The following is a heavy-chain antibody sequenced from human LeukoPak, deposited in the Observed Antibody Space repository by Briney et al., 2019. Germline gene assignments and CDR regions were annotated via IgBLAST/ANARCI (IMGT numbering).Heavy chain of an antibody. J-gene: IGHJ4*02. V-gene: IGHV1-2*02. CDR2: INPNSGDT. D-gene: IGHD3-10*01. CDR1: GYTFTVYF. Sequence: ASVTVSFKASGYTFTVYFMHWVRQAPGQGLEWMGWINPNSGDTNYAQKFQGRVTLTRDTSISTAYMELSSLRYDDTAVYYCASRGGSGKYDFDFWGQGTQVTVSS. CDR3: ASRGGSGKYDFDF.